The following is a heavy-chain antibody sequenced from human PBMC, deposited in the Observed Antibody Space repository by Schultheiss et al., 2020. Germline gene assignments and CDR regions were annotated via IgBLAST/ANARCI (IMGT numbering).Heavy chain of an antibody. D-gene: IGHD3-10*01. V-gene: IGHV1-8*01. CDR3: ALMVRGVITSMDV. Sequence: GGSLRLSCKASGYTFTSYDINWVRQATGQGLEWMGWMNPNSGNTGYAQKFQGRVTMTRNTSISTAYMELSSLRSEDTAVYYCALMVRGVITSMDVWGKGTTVTVAS. CDR1: GYTFTSYD. CDR2: MNPNSGNT. J-gene: IGHJ6*03.